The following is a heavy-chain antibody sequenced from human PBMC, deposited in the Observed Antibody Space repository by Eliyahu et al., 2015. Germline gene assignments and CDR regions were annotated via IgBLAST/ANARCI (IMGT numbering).Heavy chain of an antibody. Sequence: QLQLQESGPRLVKPSETLSLTCTVSGDSISSSRFYWGWIRQSPGKGLEWIGTIYSNGRTYYNPSLKSRVTMSVDTSKNQFSLKLNSVTPADTAIYYCARQVGSPVYHYDSNGYVRPLGYWGQGTLVTVSS. V-gene: IGHV4-39*01. CDR1: GDSISSSRFY. D-gene: IGHD3-22*01. CDR2: IYSNGRT. CDR3: ARQVGSPVYHYDSNGYVRPLGY. J-gene: IGHJ4*02.